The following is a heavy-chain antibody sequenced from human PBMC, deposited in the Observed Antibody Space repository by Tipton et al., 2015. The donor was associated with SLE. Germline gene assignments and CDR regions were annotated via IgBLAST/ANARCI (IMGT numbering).Heavy chain of an antibody. J-gene: IGHJ3*02. CDR3: ANLYYDFWSGYLQDAFDI. D-gene: IGHD3-3*01. CDR1: GFTVSSNS. CDR2: IKQDGSEK. V-gene: IGHV3-7*01. Sequence: GSLRLSCAASGFTVSSNSMSWVRQAPGKGLEWVANIKQDGSEKYYVDSVKGRFTISRDNAKNSLYLQMNSLRAEDTAVYYCANLYYDFWSGYLQDAFDIWGQGTMVTVSS.